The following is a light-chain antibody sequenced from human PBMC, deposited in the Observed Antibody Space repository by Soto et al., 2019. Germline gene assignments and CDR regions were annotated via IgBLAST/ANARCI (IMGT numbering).Light chain of an antibody. J-gene: IGKJ1*01. Sequence: EIVMTQSPATLSVSPGERATLSCRASQSVSSNLAWYQQKPGQPPRILIYGASTRATGIPARFSGSGSGTEFTLTISSLQSEDVAVYYCQQYNNWPPWTFGQGTKVEIK. CDR1: QSVSSN. CDR3: QQYNNWPPWT. V-gene: IGKV3-15*01. CDR2: GAS.